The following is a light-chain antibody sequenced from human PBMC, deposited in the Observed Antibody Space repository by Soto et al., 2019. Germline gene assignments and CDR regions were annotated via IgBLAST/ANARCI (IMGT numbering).Light chain of an antibody. CDR3: NSYTSSSTLV. V-gene: IGLV2-14*01. Sequence: QSALTQPASVSGSPVQSITISCTGTSSDVGGYNYVSWYQQHPGKVPKLMIYEVSNRPSGVSNRFSGSKSGNTASLTISGLQAEDEADYYCNSYTSSSTLVFGGGTKLAVL. CDR2: EVS. CDR1: SSDVGGYNY. J-gene: IGLJ2*01.